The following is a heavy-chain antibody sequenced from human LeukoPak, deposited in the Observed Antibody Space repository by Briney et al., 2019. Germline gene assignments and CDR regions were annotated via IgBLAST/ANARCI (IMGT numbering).Heavy chain of an antibody. D-gene: IGHD3-10*01. Sequence: ASVTFSCMASGYALTRCDMHWVRQAPGQGLEWMGIINPSGGTTTYAQKFKSRITMTRDTFTGTVYMEVNSLRSEDTAVYYCARVGVVGYFYYMDVWGKGTTVTVSS. J-gene: IGHJ6*03. CDR1: GYALTRCD. CDR3: ARVGVVGYFYYMDV. V-gene: IGHV1-46*01. CDR2: INPSGGTT.